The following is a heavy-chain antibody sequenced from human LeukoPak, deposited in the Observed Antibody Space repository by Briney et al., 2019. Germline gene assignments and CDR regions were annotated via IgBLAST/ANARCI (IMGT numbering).Heavy chain of an antibody. V-gene: IGHV3-20*04. Sequence: GGSLRLSCAASGFTFDDYGVSWVRQAPGKGLEWVSGINWNGGSTGYADSVKGRFTISRGNAKNSLYLQMNSLRAEDTALYYCARDPYSSGWYGAPVYWGQGTLVTVSS. D-gene: IGHD6-19*01. CDR1: GFTFDDYG. CDR3: ARDPYSSGWYGAPVY. J-gene: IGHJ4*02. CDR2: INWNGGST.